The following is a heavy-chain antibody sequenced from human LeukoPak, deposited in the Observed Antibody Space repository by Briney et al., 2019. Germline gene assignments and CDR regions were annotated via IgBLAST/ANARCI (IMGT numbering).Heavy chain of an antibody. CDR3: AREKGSGSYLWDYYYYGMDV. CDR1: GGSISSGDYY. CDR2: IYYSGST. J-gene: IGHJ6*02. Sequence: SETLSLTCTVSGGSISSGDYYWSWIRQPPGKGLEWIGYIYYSGSTYHNPSLKSRVTISVDTSKNQFSLKLSSVTAADTAVYYCAREKGSGSYLWDYYYYGMDVWGQGTTVTVSS. V-gene: IGHV4-30-4*01. D-gene: IGHD3-10*01.